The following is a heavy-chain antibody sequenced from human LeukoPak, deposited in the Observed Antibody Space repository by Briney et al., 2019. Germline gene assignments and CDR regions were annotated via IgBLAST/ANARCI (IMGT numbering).Heavy chain of an antibody. J-gene: IGHJ6*02. CDR2: IGRGGVIT. V-gene: IGHV3-23*01. CDR1: GFTFNTYA. CDR3: AKNLRLHYYGKDV. Sequence: GGSLRLSCAASGFTFNTYAMSWVRQAPGKGLEWVSIIGRGGVITYYADSVKGRFTISRDNSRNTLYLQMNNLRAEDTAVYYCAKNLRLHYYGKDVWGQGTTVTVSS.